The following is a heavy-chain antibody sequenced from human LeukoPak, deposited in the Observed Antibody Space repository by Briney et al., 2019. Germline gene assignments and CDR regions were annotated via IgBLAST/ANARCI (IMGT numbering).Heavy chain of an antibody. J-gene: IGHJ4*02. CDR2: ISSSSSTI. V-gene: IGHV3-48*01. Sequence: PGGSLRLSCAASGFTFSSYSMNWVRQAPGKGLEWVSYISSSSSTIYYADSVKGRFTITRDNAKNSLYLQMNSLRAEDTAVYYCARETHLGRLDYWGQGTLVTVSS. CDR3: ARETHLGRLDY. CDR1: GFTFSSYS. D-gene: IGHD1-26*01.